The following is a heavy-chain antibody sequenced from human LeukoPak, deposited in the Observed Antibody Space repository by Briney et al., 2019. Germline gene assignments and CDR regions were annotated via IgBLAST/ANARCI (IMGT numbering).Heavy chain of an antibody. CDR2: IYTSGST. CDR1: GGSISSYY. CDR3: ARDSSDYYGSGSYYNPHDYYYYGMDV. D-gene: IGHD3-10*01. J-gene: IGHJ6*02. V-gene: IGHV4-4*07. Sequence: SETLSLTCTVSGGSISSYYWSWIRQPAGKGLEWIGRIYTSGSTNYNPSLKSRVTMSVDTSKNQFSLKLSSVTAADTAVYYCARDSSDYYGSGSYYNPHDYYYYGMDVWGQGTTVTVSS.